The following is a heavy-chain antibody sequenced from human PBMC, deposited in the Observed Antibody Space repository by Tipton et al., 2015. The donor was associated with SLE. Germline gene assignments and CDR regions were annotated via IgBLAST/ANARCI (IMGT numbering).Heavy chain of an antibody. D-gene: IGHD3-10*01. Sequence: LSLTCTVSGGSISSGNFYWGWVRQAPGKGLEWVSSISSSSSYIYYADSVRGRFTISRDNAKNSLYLQMNSLRAEDTAVYYCASPPYYGAGSYRPYWCFDHWGRGTLVTVSA. CDR2: ISSSSSYI. CDR1: GGSISSGN. CDR3: ASPPYYGAGSYRPYWCFDH. J-gene: IGHJ2*01. V-gene: IGHV3-21*01.